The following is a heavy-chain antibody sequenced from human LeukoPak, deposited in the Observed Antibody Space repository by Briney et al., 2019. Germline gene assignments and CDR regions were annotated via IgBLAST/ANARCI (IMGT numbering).Heavy chain of an antibody. CDR2: INHSGST. J-gene: IGHJ5*02. CDR1: GGSFSGYY. V-gene: IGHV4-34*01. D-gene: IGHD3-22*01. Sequence: PETLSLTCAVYGGSFSGYYWSWIRQPPGKGLEWIGEINHSGSTNYNPSLKSRVTISVDTSKNQFSLKLSSVTAADTAVYYCARMRKGYYDSSGSNWFDPWGQGTLVTVSS. CDR3: ARMRKGYYDSSGSNWFDP.